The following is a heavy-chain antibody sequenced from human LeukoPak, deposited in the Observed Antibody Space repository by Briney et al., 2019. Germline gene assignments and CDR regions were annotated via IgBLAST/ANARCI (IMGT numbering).Heavy chain of an antibody. J-gene: IGHJ4*02. CDR1: GGSFSGYY. D-gene: IGHD6-19*01. CDR2: INHSGST. V-gene: IGHV4-34*01. Sequence: PSGTLSLTCAVYGGSFSGYYWSWIRQPPGKGLEWIGEINHSGSTNYNPSLKSRVTISVDTSKNQFSLKLSSVTAADTAVYYCARGKLWQWLVSGRVLYFDYWGQGTLVTVSS. CDR3: ARGKLWQWLVSGRVLYFDY.